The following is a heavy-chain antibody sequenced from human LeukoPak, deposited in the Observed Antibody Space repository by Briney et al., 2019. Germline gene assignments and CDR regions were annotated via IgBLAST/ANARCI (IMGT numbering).Heavy chain of an antibody. CDR3: ARDPHIAAAGTIFDY. J-gene: IGHJ4*02. CDR1: GFTFSSCS. D-gene: IGHD6-13*01. V-gene: IGHV3-48*02. CDR2: ISSSSSTI. Sequence: GGSLRLSCAVSGFTFSSCSMNWVRQAPGKGLEWVSYISSSSSTIYYADSVKGRFTISRDNAKNSLYLQMNSLRDEDSAVYYCARDPHIAAAGTIFDYWGQGTLVTVSS.